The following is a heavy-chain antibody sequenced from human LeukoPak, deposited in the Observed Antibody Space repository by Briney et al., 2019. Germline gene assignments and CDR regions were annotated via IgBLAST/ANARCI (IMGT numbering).Heavy chain of an antibody. CDR1: GFTFSSYN. V-gene: IGHV3-21*01. CDR2: ISSGDIYI. Sequence: GGSLRLSCAASGFTFSSYNMNWVRQAPGKGLEWVSSISSGDIYIYYADSVKGRFTISRDNAKNSLYLQMNSLRAEDTAVYYCARDTSGWDYSFYYYYMDVWGKGTTVTVSS. J-gene: IGHJ6*03. D-gene: IGHD6-19*01. CDR3: ARDTSGWDYSFYYYYMDV.